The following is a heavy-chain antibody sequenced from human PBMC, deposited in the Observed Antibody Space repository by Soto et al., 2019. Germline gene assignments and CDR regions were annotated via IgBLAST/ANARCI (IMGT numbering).Heavy chain of an antibody. V-gene: IGHV4-34*01. CDR2: INHSGST. CDR3: ARVGYCSGGSCYPVDY. J-gene: IGHJ4*02. CDR1: GGSFSGYY. D-gene: IGHD2-15*01. Sequence: SETLSLTCAVYGGSFSGYYWSWIRLPPGKGLEWIGEINHSGSTNYNPSLKSRVTISVDTSKNQFSLKLSSVTAADTAVYYCARVGYCSGGSCYPVDYWGQGTLVTVSS.